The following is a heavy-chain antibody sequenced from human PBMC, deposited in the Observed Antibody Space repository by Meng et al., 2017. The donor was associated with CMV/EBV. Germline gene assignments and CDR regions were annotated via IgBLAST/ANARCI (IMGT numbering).Heavy chain of an antibody. D-gene: IGHD1-7*01. CDR3: ARYNWNFDYYYVMDV. CDR1: GGSISSYY. Sequence: SETLSLTCTVSGGSISSYYWSWIRQPPGKGLEWIGYIYYSGSTNANHSLNSRVTISVDTSKNQFSLKLSSATAADTAVYDCARYNWNFDYYYVMDVWGQGTMVTVSS. J-gene: IGHJ6*02. V-gene: IGHV4-59*01. CDR2: IYYSGST.